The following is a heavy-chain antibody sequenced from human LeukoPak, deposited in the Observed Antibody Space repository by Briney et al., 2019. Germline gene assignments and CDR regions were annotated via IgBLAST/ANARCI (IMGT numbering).Heavy chain of an antibody. V-gene: IGHV3-21*01. Sequence: GGSLRLSCAVSGFSFSRYGMHWVRQAPGEGLEWVSSISSSSSYIYYADSVKGRFTISRDNAKNSLYLQMNSLRAEDTAVYYCARVTSGSYSGWGQGTLVTVSS. J-gene: IGHJ4*02. CDR1: GFSFSRYG. CDR3: ARVTSGSYSG. D-gene: IGHD1-26*01. CDR2: ISSSSSYI.